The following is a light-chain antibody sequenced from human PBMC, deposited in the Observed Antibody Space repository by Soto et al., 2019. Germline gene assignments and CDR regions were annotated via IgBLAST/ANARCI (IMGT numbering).Light chain of an antibody. CDR1: QSLLHNKRYNY. V-gene: IGKV2-28*01. CDR3: MQALQSVT. J-gene: IGKJ5*01. Sequence: EIVLTQSPLSLPVTPGEPASISCRSSQSLLHNKRYNYLDWYLQKPGQSPQLLIYLGSFRASGVPDRFSGSGSGTDFTLKISRVEAEDVGVYYCMQALQSVTFGQGTRLEIK. CDR2: LGS.